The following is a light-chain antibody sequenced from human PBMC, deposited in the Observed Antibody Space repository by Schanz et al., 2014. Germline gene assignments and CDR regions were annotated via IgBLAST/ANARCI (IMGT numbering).Light chain of an antibody. CDR1: QSVSSTY. CDR2: DAS. Sequence: EVVLTQSPGTLSLSPGERATLSCRASQSVSSTYFAWYQQKPGQAPRLLIYDASNRATGIPARFSGSGSGTDFTLTISSLEPEDFAVYYCQQRSNWPLTFGGGTKVEIK. J-gene: IGKJ4*01. V-gene: IGKV3D-20*02. CDR3: QQRSNWPLT.